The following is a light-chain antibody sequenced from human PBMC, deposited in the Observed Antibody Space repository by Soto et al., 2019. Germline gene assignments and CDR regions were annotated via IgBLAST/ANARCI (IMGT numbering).Light chain of an antibody. CDR3: QQYDSLPLT. J-gene: IGKJ4*01. CDR1: QDISHY. Sequence: DIQMTQSPSSLSASAGDRVTITCQASQDISHYLNWYQQKPGKTPKVLIYDASTLEVGVPSRFSGSGSGTDFTSTISSLQPEDIGTYYCQQYDSLPLTFGAGTKVEIK. CDR2: DAS. V-gene: IGKV1-33*01.